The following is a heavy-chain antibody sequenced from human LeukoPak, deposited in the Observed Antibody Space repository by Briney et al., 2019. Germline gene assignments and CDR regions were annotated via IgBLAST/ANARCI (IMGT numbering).Heavy chain of an antibody. CDR2: TNHSGST. CDR1: GGSFSGYS. V-gene: IGHV4-34*01. J-gene: IGHJ5*02. CDR3: AREPKDGSGWYGWFDP. D-gene: IGHD6-19*01. Sequence: SETLSLTCAVYGGSFSGYSWSWIRQPPGKGLEWVGETNHSGSTNYNPSLKNRVTISIDTSKNQFSLKLSSGTAADTAVYYCAREPKDGSGWYGWFDPWGQGTLVTVSS.